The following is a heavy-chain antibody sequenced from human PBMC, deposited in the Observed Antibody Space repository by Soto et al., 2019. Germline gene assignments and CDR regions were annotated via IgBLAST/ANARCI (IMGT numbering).Heavy chain of an antibody. J-gene: IGHJ4*02. CDR1: GFTFSSYA. V-gene: IGHV3-30-3*01. CDR2: ISYDGSNK. Sequence: GGSLRLSCAASGFTFSSYAMHWVRQAPGKGLEWVAVISYDGSNKYYADSVKGRFTISRDNSKNTLYLQMNSLRAEDTAVYYCARDFSVAYPNRDYWGQGTLVTVSS. CDR3: ARDFSVAYPNRDY. D-gene: IGHD6-19*01.